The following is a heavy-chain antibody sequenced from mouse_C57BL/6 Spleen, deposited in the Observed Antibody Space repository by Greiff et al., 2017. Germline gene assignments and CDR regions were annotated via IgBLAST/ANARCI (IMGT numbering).Heavy chain of an antibody. CDR1: GYTFTSYG. Sequence: QVQLQQSGAELARPGASVKLSCKASGYTFTSYGISWVKQRTGQGLEWIGEIYPRSGNTYYNEKFKGKATLTADKSSSTAYMELRSLTSEDSAVYFCARGDSNYAGFTGYFDVWGTGTTVTVSS. V-gene: IGHV1-81*01. CDR3: ARGDSNYAGFTGYFDV. D-gene: IGHD2-5*01. J-gene: IGHJ1*03. CDR2: IYPRSGNT.